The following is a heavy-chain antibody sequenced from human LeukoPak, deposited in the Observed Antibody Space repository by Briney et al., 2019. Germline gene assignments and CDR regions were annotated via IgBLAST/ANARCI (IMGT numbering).Heavy chain of an antibody. CDR3: ARGRYYYDSSGYHYFDY. CDR2: VKQDRSEK. J-gene: IGHJ4*02. CDR1: GFTFSSYW. D-gene: IGHD3-22*01. V-gene: IGHV3-7*01. Sequence: GGSLGLFCAASGFTFSSYWLSWVRQAAGKGLEWVANVKQDRSEKYYVDSVKGRFTISRDNAKNSWYLQMTSLRAEDTAVYYCARGRYYYDSSGYHYFDYWGQGTLVTVSS.